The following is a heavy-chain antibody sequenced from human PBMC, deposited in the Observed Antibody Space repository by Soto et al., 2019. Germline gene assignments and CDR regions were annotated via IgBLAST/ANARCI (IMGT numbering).Heavy chain of an antibody. CDR3: ASTPSGWYGWFDP. CDR2: IYYSGST. Sequence: SETLSLTCTVSGGSISSGDYYWSWIRQPPGKGLEWIGYIYYSGSTYYNPSLKSRVTISVDTSKNQFSLKLSSVTAADTAVYYCASTPSGWYGWFDPWGQGTLVTAPQ. J-gene: IGHJ5*02. V-gene: IGHV4-30-4*01. D-gene: IGHD6-19*01. CDR1: GGSISSGDYY.